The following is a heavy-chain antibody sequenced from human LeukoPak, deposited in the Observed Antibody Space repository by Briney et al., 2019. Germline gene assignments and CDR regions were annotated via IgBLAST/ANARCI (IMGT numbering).Heavy chain of an antibody. D-gene: IGHD1-26*01. Sequence: GGSLRLSCAASGFTFSSYAMSWVRQAPGKGLEWVAVISYDGSNKYYADSVKGRFTISRDNSKNTLYLQMNSLRAEDTAVYYCARGSTVGATPFDYWGQGTLVTVSS. V-gene: IGHV3-30-3*01. CDR1: GFTFSSYA. J-gene: IGHJ4*02. CDR3: ARGSTVGATPFDY. CDR2: ISYDGSNK.